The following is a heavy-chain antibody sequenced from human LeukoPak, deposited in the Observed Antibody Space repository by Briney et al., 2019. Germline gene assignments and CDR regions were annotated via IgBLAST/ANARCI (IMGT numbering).Heavy chain of an antibody. CDR2: ISYDGSTK. D-gene: IGHD3-3*01. Sequence: GRSLRLPCAASGFTFSSYAIHWVRQAPGKGLEWVALISYDGSTKYSTDSVKGRLTISRDNSKNTLYLQMNSLRPEDTAVYYCAGHFGAWHYFDYWGQGTLVTVSS. J-gene: IGHJ4*02. CDR1: GFTFSSYA. V-gene: IGHV3-30*04. CDR3: AGHFGAWHYFDY.